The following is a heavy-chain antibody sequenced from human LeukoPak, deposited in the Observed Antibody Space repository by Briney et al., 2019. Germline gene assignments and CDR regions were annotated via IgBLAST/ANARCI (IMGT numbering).Heavy chain of an antibody. J-gene: IGHJ5*02. Sequence: SETLSLTCTVSGGSISNYYWYWMRQPPGKGLECIGYTYYSGNANYNPSLKSRVTISVDTSKNQFSLKLTSVTAADTAVYYCAKGGPEASAGLSWFDPWGQGILVTVSS. V-gene: IGHV4-59*01. D-gene: IGHD1-14*01. CDR1: GGSISNYY. CDR2: TYYSGNA. CDR3: AKGGPEASAGLSWFDP.